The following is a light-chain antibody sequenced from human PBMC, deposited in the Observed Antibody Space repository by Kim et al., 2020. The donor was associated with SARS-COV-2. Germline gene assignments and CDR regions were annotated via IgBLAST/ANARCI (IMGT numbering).Light chain of an antibody. CDR2: NGS. CDR1: QSVSGY. J-gene: IGKJ4*01. V-gene: IGKV3-11*01. Sequence: PGERATLACRASQSVSGYLAWYQQKPGQAPRLFIVNGSQRATGIPARFSGSWSGTDFTLTISSLEPEDFAVYYCQQRNNWPFTFGEGTKVDIK. CDR3: QQRNNWPFT.